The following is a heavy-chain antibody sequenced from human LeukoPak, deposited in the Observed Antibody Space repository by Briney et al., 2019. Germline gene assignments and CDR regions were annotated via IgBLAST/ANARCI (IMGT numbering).Heavy chain of an antibody. J-gene: IGHJ4*02. Sequence: ASVKVSCKASGYTFTGYYMHWVRQAPGQGLEWMGWINPNSGVTNYAQNFQGRVTMTRDTSISTAFMELSRLRSDDTAVYYCARDLYIAVAGGFDYWGQGTLVTVSS. V-gene: IGHV1-2*02. D-gene: IGHD6-19*01. CDR3: ARDLYIAVAGGFDY. CDR1: GYTFTGYY. CDR2: INPNSGVT.